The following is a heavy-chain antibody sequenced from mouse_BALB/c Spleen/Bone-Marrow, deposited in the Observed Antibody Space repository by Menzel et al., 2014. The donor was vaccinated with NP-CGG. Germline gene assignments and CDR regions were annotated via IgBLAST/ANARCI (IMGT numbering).Heavy chain of an antibody. V-gene: IGHV14-3*02. D-gene: IGHD3-2*01. CDR3: ATDSSGYLDY. CDR2: IDPANGNT. J-gene: IGHJ2*01. Sequence: EVHLVGSGAELVKPGASVKLSCTASGFNIKDTYMHWVKQRPEQGLEWIGRIDPANGNTKYDPKFQGKATITADTSSNTAYLQLSSLTSEDTAVYYCATDSSGYLDYWGQGTTLTVSS. CDR1: GFNIKDTY.